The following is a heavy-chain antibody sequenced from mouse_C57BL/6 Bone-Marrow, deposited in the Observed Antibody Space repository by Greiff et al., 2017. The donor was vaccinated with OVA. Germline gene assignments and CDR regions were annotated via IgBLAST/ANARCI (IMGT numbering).Heavy chain of an antibody. CDR2: IYPGSGST. D-gene: IGHD2-4*01. Sequence: QVQLKQPGAELVKPGASVKMSCKASGYTFTSYWITWVKQRPGQGLEWIGDIYPGSGSTNYNEKFKSKATLTVDTSSSTAYMQLSSLTSEDSAVYYCARCGAYDYDGFAYWGQGTLVTVSA. J-gene: IGHJ3*01. CDR1: GYTFTSYW. CDR3: ARCGAYDYDGFAY. V-gene: IGHV1-55*01.